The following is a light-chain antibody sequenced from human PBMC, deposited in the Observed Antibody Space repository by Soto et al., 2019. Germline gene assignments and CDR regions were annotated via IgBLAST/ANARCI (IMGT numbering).Light chain of an antibody. J-gene: IGKJ5*01. CDR2: DAY. CDR3: QQYSHLIT. CDR1: QDISNY. V-gene: IGKV1-33*01. Sequence: DIQMTQSLSSVSASVGDGASIXXQASQDISNYLNWYQQKLGKAPKILIYDAYNLETGVPSRFSGSGSGTDFTFTISSLQPEDIATYYCQQYSHLITFGQGTRLEIK.